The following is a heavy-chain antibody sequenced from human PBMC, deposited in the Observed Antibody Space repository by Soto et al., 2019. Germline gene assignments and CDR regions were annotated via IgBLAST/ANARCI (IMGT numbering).Heavy chain of an antibody. V-gene: IGHV1-18*04. CDR2: ISAYNGNT. CDR3: ARVAGSDITGEGAFDI. CDR1: GYTFTNYG. Sequence: QVQLVQSGAEVKKPGASVKVSCKASGYTFTNYGISWVRQAPGQGLEWMGWISAYNGNTNYAQKLQGRVTMTTDTSTSTAYMELRSLTSDDAAVYYCARVAGSDITGEGAFDIWGQGTMVTVSS. J-gene: IGHJ3*02. D-gene: IGHD3-10*01.